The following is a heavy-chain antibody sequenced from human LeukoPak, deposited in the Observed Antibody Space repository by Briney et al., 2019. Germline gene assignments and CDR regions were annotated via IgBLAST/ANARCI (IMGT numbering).Heavy chain of an antibody. CDR1: GGSVSSGSYY. CDR2: IYYSGST. J-gene: IGHJ4*02. CDR3: ARGTPYDFWSGYYFSYYFDY. V-gene: IGHV4-30-4*08. D-gene: IGHD3-3*01. Sequence: SETLSLTCTVSGGSVSSGSYYWSWIRQPPGKGLEWIGYIYYSGSTYYNPSLKSRVTISVDTSKNQFSLKLSSVTAADTAVYYCARGTPYDFWSGYYFSYYFDYWGQGTLVTVSS.